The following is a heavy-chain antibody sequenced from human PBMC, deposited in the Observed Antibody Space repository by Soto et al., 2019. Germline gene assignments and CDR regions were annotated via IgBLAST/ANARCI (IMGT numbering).Heavy chain of an antibody. J-gene: IGHJ6*02. CDR3: ARDAMVRGSFRKNYYYGMDV. D-gene: IGHD3-10*01. CDR2: ISAYNGNT. Sequence: QVQLVQSGAEVKKPGASVKVSCKASGYTFTSYGISWVRQAPGQGLEWMGWISAYNGNTNYAQKLQGRVTMTTDTAXXTXYXELRSLRSDDTAVYYCARDAMVRGSFRKNYYYGMDVWGQGTTVTVS. CDR1: GYTFTSYG. V-gene: IGHV1-18*01.